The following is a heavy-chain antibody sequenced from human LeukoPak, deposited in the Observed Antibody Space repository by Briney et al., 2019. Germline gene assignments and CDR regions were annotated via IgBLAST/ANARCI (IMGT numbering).Heavy chain of an antibody. J-gene: IGHJ4*02. CDR1: GDSISSSY. V-gene: IGHV4-4*07. CDR2: IHTSGST. CDR3: ARVRLGRGLDY. Sequence: SETLSLTCTVSGDSISSSYWGWIRQPAGKGLEWIGRIHTSGSTYYSPSLKSRVTMSVDTSTNQFSLKLSSVTAADTAMYYCARVRLGRGLDYWGQGTLVAVSS. D-gene: IGHD6-19*01.